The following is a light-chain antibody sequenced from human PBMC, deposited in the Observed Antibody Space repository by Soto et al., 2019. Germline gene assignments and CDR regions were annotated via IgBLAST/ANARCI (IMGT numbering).Light chain of an antibody. CDR2: EVS. Sequence: QSVLTQPASVSGSPGQSITISCTGTSSVVGGYNYVSWYQQHPGKAPKLMIYEVSNRPSGVSNRFSGSKSGNTASLTISGLQAEDEADYYCSSYPSSTTPVFGTGTKAAVL. V-gene: IGLV2-14*01. CDR3: SSYPSSTTPV. CDR1: SSVVGGYNY. J-gene: IGLJ1*01.